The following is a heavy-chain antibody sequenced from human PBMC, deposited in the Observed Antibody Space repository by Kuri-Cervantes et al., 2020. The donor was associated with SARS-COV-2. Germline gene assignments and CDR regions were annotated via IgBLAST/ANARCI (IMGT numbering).Heavy chain of an antibody. Sequence: GESLKISCPASGFTFSGHWIHWVRQAPGKGLVWVSRINPDGSYTNNADSVKGRFTLSRDNAKNSLNLQMNSLRVEDTALYYCAKERYDATGWGGGMDVWSQGTTVTVSS. CDR1: GFTFSGHW. J-gene: IGHJ6*02. V-gene: IGHV3-74*01. D-gene: IGHD2-21*01. CDR3: AKERYDATGWGGGMDV. CDR2: INPDGSYT.